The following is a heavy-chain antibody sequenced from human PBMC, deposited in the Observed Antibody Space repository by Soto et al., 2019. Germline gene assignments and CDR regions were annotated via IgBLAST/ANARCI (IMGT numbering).Heavy chain of an antibody. V-gene: IGHV1-8*01. D-gene: IGHD3-10*01. CDR3: ARGVSAGVDY. J-gene: IGHJ4*02. CDR1: GYSFTSLD. Sequence: QVQLVQSGAEVREPGASVKVSCKASGYSFTSLDINWVRQTAGQGLEGMGWMQPSTGRTGYAQKFQGRVTMTRDTAIYTAYMELTTLTADDTALYYCARGVSAGVDYWGQGTLVTVSS. CDR2: MQPSTGRT.